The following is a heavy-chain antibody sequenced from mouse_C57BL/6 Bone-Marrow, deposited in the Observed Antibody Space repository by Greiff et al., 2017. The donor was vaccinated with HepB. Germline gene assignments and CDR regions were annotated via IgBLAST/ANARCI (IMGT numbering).Heavy chain of an antibody. CDR3: ARRHYDYDREAGFAY. J-gene: IGHJ3*01. Sequence: ESGPGILQSSQTLSLTCSFSGFSLSTSGMGVSWIRQPSGKGLEWLAHIYWDDDKRYNPSLKSRLTISKDTSRNQVFLKITSVDTADTATYYCARRHYDYDREAGFAYWGQGTLVTVSA. CDR2: IYWDDDK. D-gene: IGHD2-4*01. V-gene: IGHV8-12*01. CDR1: GFSLSTSGMG.